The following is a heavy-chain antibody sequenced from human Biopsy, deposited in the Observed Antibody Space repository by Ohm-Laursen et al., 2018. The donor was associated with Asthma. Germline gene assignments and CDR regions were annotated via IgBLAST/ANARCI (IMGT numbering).Heavy chain of an antibody. D-gene: IGHD3-9*01. V-gene: IGHV1-3*04. CDR2: VNTGNGDT. CDR1: GYNFISFA. J-gene: IGHJ3*01. CDR3: ARTYYDFLTGQVKDVFGV. Sequence: ASVKVSRKASGYNFISFAIHWVRQAPGQRLEWMGWVNTGNGDTKYSQKFQGRVTITRDTSTSTAYMELRSLRSEDTATYYCARTYYDFLTGQVKDVFGVWGQGTMVTVSS.